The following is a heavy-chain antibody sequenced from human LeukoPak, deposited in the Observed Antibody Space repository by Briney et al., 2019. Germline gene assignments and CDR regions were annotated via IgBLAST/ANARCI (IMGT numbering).Heavy chain of an antibody. D-gene: IGHD3-3*01. CDR3: AKEVLRFLEWFGGGMDV. Sequence: GGSLRLSCAASGFTFSSYAMSWVRQAPGKGLEWVSAISGSGGSTYYADSVKGRFTISRDNSKSTLYLQMNSLRAEDTAVYYCAKEVLRFLEWFGGGMDVWGQGTTVTVSS. CDR2: ISGSGGST. CDR1: GFTFSSYA. V-gene: IGHV3-23*01. J-gene: IGHJ6*02.